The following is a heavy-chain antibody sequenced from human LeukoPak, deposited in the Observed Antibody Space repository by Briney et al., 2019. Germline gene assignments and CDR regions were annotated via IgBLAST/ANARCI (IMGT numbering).Heavy chain of an antibody. CDR2: IYTSGST. D-gene: IGHD6-19*01. CDR3: ARLVSGWYLNYYYYYMDV. Sequence: PSETLSLTCNVSGGSISSYYWSWIRQPAGKGLEWIGRIYTSGSTNYNPSLKSRVTMSVDTSKNQFSLKLSSVTAADTAVYYCARLVSGWYLNYYYYYMDVWGKGTTVTVSS. CDR1: GGSISSYY. J-gene: IGHJ6*03. V-gene: IGHV4-4*07.